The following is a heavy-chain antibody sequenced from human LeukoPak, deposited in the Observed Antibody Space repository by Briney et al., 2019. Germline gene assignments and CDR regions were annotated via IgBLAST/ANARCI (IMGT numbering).Heavy chain of an antibody. D-gene: IGHD4-17*01. V-gene: IGHV1-2*02. Sequence: GGSLRLSCAASGYTFTGYYMHWVRQAPGQGLEWMGWINPNSGGTNYAQKFQGRVTMTRDTSISTAYMELSRLRSDDTAVYYCAREDYGDYTYWGQGTLVTVSS. J-gene: IGHJ4*02. CDR2: INPNSGGT. CDR1: GYTFTGYY. CDR3: AREDYGDYTY.